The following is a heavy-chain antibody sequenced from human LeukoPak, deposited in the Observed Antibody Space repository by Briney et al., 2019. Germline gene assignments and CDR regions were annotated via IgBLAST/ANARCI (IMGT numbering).Heavy chain of an antibody. CDR3: AKDRTGQAY. CDR1: GFTFSNYW. CDR2: IKEDGSDK. J-gene: IGHJ4*02. D-gene: IGHD3-10*01. Sequence: GGSLRLSCAASGFTFSNYWMSWVRQTPGKGLEWVANIKEDGSDKYYVDSLKGRFTISRDNAKNSLYLQMNSLRAEDTAVYYCAKDRTGQAYWGQGTLVTVSS. V-gene: IGHV3-7*03.